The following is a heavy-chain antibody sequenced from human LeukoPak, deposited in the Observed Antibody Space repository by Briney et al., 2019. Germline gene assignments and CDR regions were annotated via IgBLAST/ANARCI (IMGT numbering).Heavy chain of an antibody. Sequence: GESLKISCKASGYSFTSYWIGWVRQMPGKGLEWMRIIDPSDSDTRYTPSFQGQVTISADKSLTTAYLQWNSLKASDTAMYYCARQTAMGRSGDYWGQGTLVIVSS. CDR2: IDPSDSDT. J-gene: IGHJ4*02. CDR1: GYSFTSYW. V-gene: IGHV5-51*01. CDR3: ARQTAMGRSGDY. D-gene: IGHD5-18*01.